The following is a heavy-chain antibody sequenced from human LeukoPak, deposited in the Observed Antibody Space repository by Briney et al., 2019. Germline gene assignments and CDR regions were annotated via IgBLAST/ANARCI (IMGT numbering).Heavy chain of an antibody. CDR2: IYTSGST. D-gene: IGHD3-22*01. J-gene: IGHJ4*02. Sequence: SETLSLTCTVSGGSISSYYWSWIRQPAGKGLEWIGRIYTSGSTYYNPSLKSRVTISVDTSKNQFSLKLSSVTAADTAVYYCARSPYYYDSSGYPEGGYFDYWGQGTLVTVSS. CDR3: ARSPYYYDSSGYPEGGYFDY. CDR1: GGSISSYY. V-gene: IGHV4-4*07.